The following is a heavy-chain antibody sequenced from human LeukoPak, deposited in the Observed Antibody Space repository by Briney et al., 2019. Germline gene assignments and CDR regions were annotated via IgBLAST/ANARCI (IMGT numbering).Heavy chain of an antibody. J-gene: IGHJ5*02. CDR2: IYYGGST. CDR1: GGSSSSYY. CDR3: AREGYYSSGTNSFDP. Sequence: SETLSLTCTVSGGSSSSYYWSWIRQPPGKGLEWSGYIYYGGSTNYNPSLKSRVTISVDTSKNQFSLKLSSVTAADTAVYYCAREGYYSSGTNSFDPWGQGTLVTVSS. V-gene: IGHV4-59*01. D-gene: IGHD3-10*01.